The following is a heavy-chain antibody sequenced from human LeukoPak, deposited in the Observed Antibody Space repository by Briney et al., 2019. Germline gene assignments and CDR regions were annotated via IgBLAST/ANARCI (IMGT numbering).Heavy chain of an antibody. Sequence: PGGSLRLSCAASGFTFSSYGMHWVRQAPGKGLEWVAFIRYDGSNKYYADSVKGRFTISRDNSKNTLYLQMNSLRAEDTAVYYCAKGGGYCSSTSCYEVRYYYYYYMDVWGKGTTVTISS. D-gene: IGHD2-2*01. J-gene: IGHJ6*03. CDR3: AKGGGYCSSTSCYEVRYYYYYYMDV. CDR1: GFTFSSYG. V-gene: IGHV3-30*02. CDR2: IRYDGSNK.